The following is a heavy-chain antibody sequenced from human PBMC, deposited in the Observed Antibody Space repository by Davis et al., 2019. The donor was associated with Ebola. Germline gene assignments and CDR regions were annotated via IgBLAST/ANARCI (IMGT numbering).Heavy chain of an antibody. Sequence: HSQILSLTCAISGDSVSGSSGAWNWIRQSPSRGLEWLGRTYYDRSRWYNDYAVSIKSRIIINADTSKNQLSLQLNSVTPDDTAVYYCVRGWLRAKFDYWGQGTLVTVSS. CDR1: GDSVSGSSGA. CDR3: VRGWLRAKFDY. V-gene: IGHV6-1*01. D-gene: IGHD5-12*01. J-gene: IGHJ4*02. CDR2: TYYDRSRWYN.